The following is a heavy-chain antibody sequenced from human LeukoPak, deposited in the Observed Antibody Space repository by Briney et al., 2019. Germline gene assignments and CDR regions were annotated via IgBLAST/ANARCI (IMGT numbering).Heavy chain of an antibody. Sequence: GGSLRLSCAVSGFTFSSYAMHWVRQAPGKGLEWMAVISYDGSNKYYADSVKGRFTISRDNSKNTLYLQMNSLRAEDTAVYYCARDSGSYRYCDSWGQGTLVTVSS. CDR2: ISYDGSNK. D-gene: IGHD1-26*01. J-gene: IGHJ4*02. CDR1: GFTFSSYA. CDR3: ARDSGSYRYCDS. V-gene: IGHV3-30*03.